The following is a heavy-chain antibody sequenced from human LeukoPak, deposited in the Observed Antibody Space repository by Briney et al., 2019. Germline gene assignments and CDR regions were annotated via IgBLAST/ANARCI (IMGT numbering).Heavy chain of an antibody. J-gene: IGHJ4*02. CDR1: GFTSSNSW. CDR3: TTDLPRSTSCSHDY. V-gene: IGHV3-15*01. Sequence: GGSLRLSCAGSGFTSSNSWMLWVRQAPGRGLEWVARIKRDIDGGTTDYAAPVKGRFTITRDDSENTLYLQMNSLRTEDTAVYYCTTDLPRSTSCSHDYWGQGTQVTVSS. D-gene: IGHD2/OR15-2a*01. CDR2: IKRDIDGGTT.